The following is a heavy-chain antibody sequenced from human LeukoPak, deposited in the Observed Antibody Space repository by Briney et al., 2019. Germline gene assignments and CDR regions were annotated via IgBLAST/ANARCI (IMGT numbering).Heavy chain of an antibody. J-gene: IGHJ4*02. D-gene: IGHD5-24*01. CDR1: GYTFTGYY. Sequence: ASVKVSCKASGYTFTGYYMHWVRHAPGQGLEWMGWINPNSGGTNYAQKFQGRVTMTRDTSNSAVYMELSRLRSDDTAVYYCARDGTGVYNLVQYWGQGTLVTVSS. CDR2: INPNSGGT. V-gene: IGHV1-2*02. CDR3: ARDGTGVYNLVQY.